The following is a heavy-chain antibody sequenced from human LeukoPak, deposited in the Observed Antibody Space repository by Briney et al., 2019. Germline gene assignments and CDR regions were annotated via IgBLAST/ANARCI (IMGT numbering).Heavy chain of an antibody. CDR3: AKSSGYYGWFDP. CDR1: GYTCTSYY. D-gene: IGHD3-22*01. CDR2: INPSGGST. Sequence: ASVKVSCRASGYTCTSYYMHWVRQAPGQGLEWMGIINPSGGSTSYAQKFQGRVTMTRDTSTSTVYMELSSLRSEDTAVYYCAKSSGYYGWFDPWGQGTLVTVSS. V-gene: IGHV1-46*01. J-gene: IGHJ5*02.